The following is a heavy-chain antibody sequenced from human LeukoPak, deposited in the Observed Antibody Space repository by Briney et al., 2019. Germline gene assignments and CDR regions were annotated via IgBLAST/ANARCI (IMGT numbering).Heavy chain of an antibody. D-gene: IGHD6-13*01. J-gene: IGHJ6*02. Sequence: SGPALVKPTQTLTLTCTFSGFSLSTSGMCVSWIRQPPGKALEWLARIDWDDDKYYSTSLKTRLTISKDTSKNQVVLTMTNMDPVDTATYYCAQSPPRIAAAGDYYYGMDVWGQGTTVTVSS. CDR1: GFSLSTSGMC. CDR2: IDWDDDK. CDR3: AQSPPRIAAAGDYYYGMDV. V-gene: IGHV2-70*11.